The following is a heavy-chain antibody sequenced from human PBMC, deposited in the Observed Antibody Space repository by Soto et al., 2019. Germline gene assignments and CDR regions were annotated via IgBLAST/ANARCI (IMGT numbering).Heavy chain of an antibody. CDR1: GYSFTSHW. CDR3: ARHRQDDSSGYYYFDAFDI. Sequence: PGECLKSSGKGSGYSFTSHWIGWVRQMPGKGLEWMGIIYPGDSDTRYSPSFQGQVTISADKSISTAYLQWSSLKASDTAMYYCARHRQDDSSGYYYFDAFDIWGQGTMVTVSS. V-gene: IGHV5-51*01. J-gene: IGHJ3*02. CDR2: IYPGDSDT. D-gene: IGHD3-22*01.